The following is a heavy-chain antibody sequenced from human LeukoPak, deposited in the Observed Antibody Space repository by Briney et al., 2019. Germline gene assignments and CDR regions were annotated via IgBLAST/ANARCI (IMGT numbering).Heavy chain of an antibody. D-gene: IGHD3-3*01. V-gene: IGHV4-4*07. J-gene: IGHJ5*02. CDR1: GGSISSYY. CDR2: VYTSGST. CDR3: ARGRYYDFWSGYLNWFDP. Sequence: SETLSLTCTVSGGSISSYYWSWIRQPAGKGLEWIGRVYTSGSTNYNPSLKSRVTMSVDTSKNQFSLKLSSVTAADTAVYYCARGRYYDFWSGYLNWFDPWGQGTLVTVSS.